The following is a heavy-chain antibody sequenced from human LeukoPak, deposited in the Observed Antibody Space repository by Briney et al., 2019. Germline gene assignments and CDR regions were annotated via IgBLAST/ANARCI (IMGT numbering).Heavy chain of an antibody. V-gene: IGHV3-21*01. Sequence: GGSLRLSCAASGFTFSSYSMNWVRQAPGKGLEWVSSISSSGGYIYYADSVKGRFTISRDNAKNSLYLQMNSLRAEDTAVYYCARDSVSYGRGDYWGQGTLVTVSS. D-gene: IGHD1-26*01. CDR1: GFTFSSYS. J-gene: IGHJ4*02. CDR2: ISSSGGYI. CDR3: ARDSVSYGRGDY.